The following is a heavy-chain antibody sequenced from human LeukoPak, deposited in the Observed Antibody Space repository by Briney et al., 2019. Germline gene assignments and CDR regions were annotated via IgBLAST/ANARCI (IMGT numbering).Heavy chain of an antibody. Sequence: GASVKVSCKASGYTFTSYDINWVRQATGQGLEWMGWMNPNSGNTGYAQKFQGRVTMTRNTSISTAYMELSSLRSEDTAVYYCARGIYDFWSGYYTSGYDTDNWFDPWGQGTLVTVSS. CDR1: GYTFTSYD. CDR3: ARGIYDFWSGYYTSGYDTDNWFDP. D-gene: IGHD3-3*01. CDR2: MNPNSGNT. J-gene: IGHJ5*02. V-gene: IGHV1-8*01.